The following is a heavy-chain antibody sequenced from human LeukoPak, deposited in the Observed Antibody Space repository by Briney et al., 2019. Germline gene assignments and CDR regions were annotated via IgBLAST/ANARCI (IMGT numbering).Heavy chain of an antibody. Sequence: ASVKVSCKASGYTFTTYGINWVRQAPGQGLEWMGWISAYNGNTNYAQNLQGRVTLTTDTSTSTAYMELRSLRSDDTAVYYCARDLIAARPGWFDPWGQGTLVIVSS. CDR1: GYTFTTYG. CDR3: ARDLIAARPGWFDP. CDR2: ISAYNGNT. V-gene: IGHV1-18*01. J-gene: IGHJ5*02. D-gene: IGHD6-6*01.